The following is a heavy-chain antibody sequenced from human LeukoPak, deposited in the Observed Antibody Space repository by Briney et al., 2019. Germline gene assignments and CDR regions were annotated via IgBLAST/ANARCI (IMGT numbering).Heavy chain of an antibody. CDR1: GFTFSDYY. V-gene: IGHV3-11*04. J-gene: IGHJ6*02. D-gene: IGHD3-3*01. CDR2: ISSSSSTI. CDR3: ARDSHYDLLYGMDV. Sequence: PGGSLRLSCAASGFTFSDYYMSWIRQAPGKGLEWVSYISSSSSTIYYADSVKGRFTISRDNAKNSLYLQMNSLRDEDTAVYYCARDSHYDLLYGMDVWGQGTTVTVSS.